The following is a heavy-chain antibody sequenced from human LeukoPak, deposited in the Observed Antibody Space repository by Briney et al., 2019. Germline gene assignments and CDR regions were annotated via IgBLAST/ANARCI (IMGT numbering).Heavy chain of an antibody. D-gene: IGHD6-6*01. Sequence: GTSVKVSCKASGYTFTNYYMHWVRQAPGQGLEWMGIIDPSNGRTSYAQKFQGRVTVTSDTSTNTVFMDLSSLRSDDTAVYYCARVGGGYSSSSGRDYWGPGTLVTVSS. CDR3: ARVGGGYSSSSGRDY. CDR1: GYTFTNYY. CDR2: IDPSNGRT. V-gene: IGHV1-46*03. J-gene: IGHJ4*02.